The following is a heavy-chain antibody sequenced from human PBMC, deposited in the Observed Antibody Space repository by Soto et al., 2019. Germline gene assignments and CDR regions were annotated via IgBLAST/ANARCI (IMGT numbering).Heavy chain of an antibody. CDR1: GFTFSSYW. CDR3: ARYYPSSSDFDY. Sequence: GGSLRLSCAASGFTFSSYWMSWVRQAQWKGLEWVANIKQDGSEKHYVHSVKGRFTISRDNAQNSLYLQMNSLRAEDTAVYYCARYYPSSSDFDYWGQGTLVTVSS. D-gene: IGHD6-6*01. J-gene: IGHJ4*02. V-gene: IGHV3-7*01. CDR2: IKQDGSEK.